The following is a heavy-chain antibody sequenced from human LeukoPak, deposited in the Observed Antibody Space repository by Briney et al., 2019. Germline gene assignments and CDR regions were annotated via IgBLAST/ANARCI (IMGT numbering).Heavy chain of an antibody. CDR1: GFTFSNYA. CDR2: IWYDGSNK. D-gene: IGHD3-10*01. V-gene: IGHV3-33*08. CDR3: AVTDYYGSGSYYSPLDY. Sequence: GGSLRLSCAASGFTFSNYAMHWVRQAPGKGLEWVAVIWYDGSNKYYADSVKGRFTISRDNSKNTLYLQMNSLRAEDTAVYYCAVTDYYGSGSYYSPLDYWGQGTLVTVSS. J-gene: IGHJ4*02.